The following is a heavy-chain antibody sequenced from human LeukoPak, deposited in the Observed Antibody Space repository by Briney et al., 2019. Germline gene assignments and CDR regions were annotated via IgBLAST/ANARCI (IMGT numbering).Heavy chain of an antibody. V-gene: IGHV1-2*02. Sequence: AASVKVSCKASGYTFTGYYMHWVRQAPGQGLEWMGWINPNSGGTNYAQKFQGRVTMTRDTSISTVYMELSRLRSDDTAVYYCARSAGMGPSEIINYYYYGMDVWGQGTTATVSS. D-gene: IGHD1-26*01. CDR2: INPNSGGT. J-gene: IGHJ6*02. CDR3: ARSAGMGPSEIINYYYYGMDV. CDR1: GYTFTGYY.